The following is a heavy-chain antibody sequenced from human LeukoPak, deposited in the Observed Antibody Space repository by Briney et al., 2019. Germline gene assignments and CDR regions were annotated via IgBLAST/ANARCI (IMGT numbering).Heavy chain of an antibody. CDR2: IYPGDSDT. CDR1: GYSFTTYW. D-gene: IGHD3-22*01. Sequence: GESLKISCKDSGYSFTTYWIGWVRQMPGKGLGWMWIIYPGDSDTRYNPSFQGQVTISADKSISTAYLQWSSLKASDTAMYYCARHLRSYYYDSSGYHDAFDIWGQGTMVTVSS. CDR3: ARHLRSYYYDSSGYHDAFDI. J-gene: IGHJ3*02. V-gene: IGHV5-51*01.